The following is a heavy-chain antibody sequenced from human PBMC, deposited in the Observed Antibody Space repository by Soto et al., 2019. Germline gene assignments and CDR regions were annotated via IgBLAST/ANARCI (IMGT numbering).Heavy chain of an antibody. Sequence: GASVKVSCKASGYTFTSYGISWVRQAPGQGFEWMGWISAYNGNTNYVQKLQGRVTMTTDTSTSTAYMELRSLRSDDTAVYYCARVRHIVATMADDAFDIWGQGTMVTVSS. CDR1: GYTFTSYG. CDR2: ISAYNGNT. J-gene: IGHJ3*02. V-gene: IGHV1-18*01. CDR3: ARVRHIVATMADDAFDI. D-gene: IGHD5-12*01.